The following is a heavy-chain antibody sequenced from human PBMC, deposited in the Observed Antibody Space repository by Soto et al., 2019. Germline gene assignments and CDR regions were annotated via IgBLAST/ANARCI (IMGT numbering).Heavy chain of an antibody. Sequence: QVPLVESGGGVVQPGRSLRLSCAASGFTFSSYGMHWVRQAPGKGLEWVAVIWYDGSNKYYADSVKGRFTISRDNSKNTLYLQMNSLRAEDTAVYYCARKSRWFGEFGEGTGMDVWGQGTTVTVSS. V-gene: IGHV3-33*01. D-gene: IGHD3-10*01. CDR3: ARKSRWFGEFGEGTGMDV. CDR2: IWYDGSNK. CDR1: GFTFSSYG. J-gene: IGHJ6*02.